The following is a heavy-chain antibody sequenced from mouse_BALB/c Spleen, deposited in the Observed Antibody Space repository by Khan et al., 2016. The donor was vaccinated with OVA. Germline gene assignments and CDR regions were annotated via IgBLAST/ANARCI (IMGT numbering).Heavy chain of an antibody. D-gene: IGHD2-14*01. CDR1: GFSLTSYG. Sequence: VQLQESGPGLVQPSQSMSITCTVSGFSLTSYGVHWVRQSPGKGLEWLGVIWSGGSTDHNAAFISRLSISKDNSKSQVFFKMNSLQANDTAIYYCARIFIGTTDYAMDDWGQGTSVTVSS. V-gene: IGHV2-2*02. CDR2: IWSGGST. CDR3: ARIFIGTTDYAMDD. J-gene: IGHJ4*01.